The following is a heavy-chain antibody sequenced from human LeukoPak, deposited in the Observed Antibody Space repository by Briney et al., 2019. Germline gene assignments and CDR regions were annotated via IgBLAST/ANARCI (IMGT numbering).Heavy chain of an antibody. CDR1: GFTFSSYA. V-gene: IGHV3-30-3*01. CDR2: ISYDGSNK. Sequence: GGSLRLSCAASGFTFSSYAMHWVRQAPGKGLEWVAVISYDGSNKCYADSVKGRFTISRDNSKNTLYLQMNSLRAEDTAVYYCARSFYYDSSGYFDNWGQGTLVTVSS. CDR3: ARSFYYDSSGYFDN. D-gene: IGHD3-22*01. J-gene: IGHJ4*02.